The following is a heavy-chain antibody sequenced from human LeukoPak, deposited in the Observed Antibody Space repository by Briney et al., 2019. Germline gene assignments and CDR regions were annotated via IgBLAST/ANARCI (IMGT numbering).Heavy chain of an antibody. CDR3: ASGINEYAALDI. CDR1: GGSISSSSYY. D-gene: IGHD2/OR15-2a*01. V-gene: IGHV4-39*07. Sequence: SETLSLTCTVSGGSISSSSYYWGWIRQPPGKGLEWIVYIYHIGSTYYNPSLKSRVTISVDRSKNQFSLKLSSVTAADTAMYYCASGINEYAALDIWGQGTMVTVSS. CDR2: IYHIGST. J-gene: IGHJ3*02.